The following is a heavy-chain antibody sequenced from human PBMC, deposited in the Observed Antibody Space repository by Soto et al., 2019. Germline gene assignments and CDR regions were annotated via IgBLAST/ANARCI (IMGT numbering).Heavy chain of an antibody. CDR1: GYTFTSYD. D-gene: IGHD4-17*01. CDR2: MNPNSGNT. CDR3: ARGPGTTVTREVYAFDI. V-gene: IGHV1-8*01. Sequence: QVQLVQSGAEVKKPGASVKVSCKASGYTFTSYDINWVRQATGQGLEWMGWMNPNSGNTGYAQKFQGRVTMTRNTSISTAYMELSSLRSEDTAVYYCARGPGTTVTREVYAFDIWGQGTMVTVSS. J-gene: IGHJ3*02.